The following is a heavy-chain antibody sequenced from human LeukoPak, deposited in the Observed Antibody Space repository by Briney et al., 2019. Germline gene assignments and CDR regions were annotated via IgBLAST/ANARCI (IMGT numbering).Heavy chain of an antibody. D-gene: IGHD3-16*01. CDR2: IYNSGST. J-gene: IGHJ4*02. V-gene: IGHV4-4*07. CDR3: AKVGRGDYVWGSYSFDY. Sequence: SETLSLTYTVSGGSISSYYWSWIRQPAGKGLEWIGRIYNSGSTNYNPPLKTRVTISVDKSKYRFSLRLTSVTAADTAVYYCAKVGRGDYVWGSYSFDYWGQGTLVTVSS. CDR1: GGSISSYY.